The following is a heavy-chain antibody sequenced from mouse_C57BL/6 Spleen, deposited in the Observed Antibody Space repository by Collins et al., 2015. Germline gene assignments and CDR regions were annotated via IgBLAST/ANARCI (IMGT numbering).Heavy chain of an antibody. J-gene: IGHJ4*01. Sequence: EVLLQQSGPELVKPGASVKIPCKTSGYTFTDYNMDWVKQSHGKSLEWIGDINPSNGGTLYNQKFRGKATLTVDKSSSTAYMELRSLTSEDTAVYYCAREAYRFHYYAMDYWGQGTSVTVSS. CDR2: INPSNGGT. CDR1: GYTFTDYN. V-gene: IGHV1-18*01. CDR3: AREAYRFHYYAMDY. D-gene: IGHD2-14*01.